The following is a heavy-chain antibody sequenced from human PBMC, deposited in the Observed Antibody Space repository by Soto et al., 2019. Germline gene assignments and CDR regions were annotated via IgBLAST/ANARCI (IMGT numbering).Heavy chain of an antibody. CDR2: ISAYNGNT. Sequence: ASVKVSCKASGYTFTSYGISWVRQAPGQGLEWMGWISAYNGNTNYAQKLQGRVTMTTDTSTSTAYMELRSLRSDDTAVYYCARDGAPYYYYDSSGYYFDAFDNWGQGTMVTVSS. J-gene: IGHJ3*02. CDR3: ARDGAPYYYYDSSGYYFDAFDN. V-gene: IGHV1-18*01. CDR1: GYTFTSYG. D-gene: IGHD3-22*01.